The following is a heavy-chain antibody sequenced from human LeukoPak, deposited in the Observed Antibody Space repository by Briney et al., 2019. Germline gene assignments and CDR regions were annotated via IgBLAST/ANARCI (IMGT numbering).Heavy chain of an antibody. J-gene: IGHJ5*02. Sequence: GEPLKISCKGSGYSFSSYWIGWVRQMPGKGLEWMGLIYPGDSDTRYSPSFQGQVTISADKSINTAYLQWSSLKASDTATYYCTRRLAAAVFDPWGQGTLVTVSS. D-gene: IGHD6-13*01. CDR1: GYSFSSYW. CDR2: IYPGDSDT. CDR3: TRRLAAAVFDP. V-gene: IGHV5-51*01.